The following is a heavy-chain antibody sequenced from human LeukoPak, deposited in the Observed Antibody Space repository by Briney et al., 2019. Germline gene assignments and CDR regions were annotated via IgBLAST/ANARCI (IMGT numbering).Heavy chain of an antibody. J-gene: IGHJ4*02. D-gene: IGHD1-26*01. CDR1: GFTLSSYW. CDR3: ARDLQWGLLGSYFDY. Sequence: GGSLRLSCAASGFTLSSYWMNWVRQVPGKGLVWVSRVNSDERSISYADSVKGRFTISRDNAKNSLYLQMNSLRAEDTALYYCARDLQWGLLGSYFDYWGQGTLVTVSS. V-gene: IGHV3-74*01. CDR2: VNSDERSI.